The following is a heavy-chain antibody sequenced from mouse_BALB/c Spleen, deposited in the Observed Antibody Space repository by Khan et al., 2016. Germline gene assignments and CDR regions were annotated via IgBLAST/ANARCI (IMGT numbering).Heavy chain of an antibody. CDR3: AYDGYYAWFPY. Sequence: EVQLQESGPGLVKPSQSLSLTCTVTGYSITSDYAWNWIRQFPGNKLEWMGYISYSGITSYNPSLKSRISITRDTSKNPFFLQLISVTTEDTATYYCAYDGYYAWFPYWGQGTLVTVSA. V-gene: IGHV3-2*02. D-gene: IGHD2-3*01. J-gene: IGHJ3*01. CDR2: ISYSGIT. CDR1: GYSITSDYA.